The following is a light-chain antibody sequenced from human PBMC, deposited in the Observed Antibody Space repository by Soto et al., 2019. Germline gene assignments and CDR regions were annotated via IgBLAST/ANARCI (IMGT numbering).Light chain of an antibody. J-gene: IGKJ5*01. V-gene: IGKV3-15*01. CDR1: QSVSSN. CDR2: GAS. CDR3: QQYYDWPIT. Sequence: EIVMTQSPATLSVSPGDRATLSCRTSQSVSSNLAWYQQKHGQAPRLVIYGASTRATGIPAMFSGSGSGTEFTLTISSLQSEDFAVYYCQQYYDWPITFGQGTRLEIK.